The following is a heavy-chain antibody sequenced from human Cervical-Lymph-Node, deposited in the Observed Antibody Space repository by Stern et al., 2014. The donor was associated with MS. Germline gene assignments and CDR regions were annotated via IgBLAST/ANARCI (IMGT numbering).Heavy chain of an antibody. CDR3: VPQGADWFDP. Sequence: EVQLVESGGGLVQPGRSLRLSCSVSGFIFSDFTMSWVRQAPGKGLEWVGLIRSKTYDETTHFAPSVIGRFTISREDSKNITYLHMNDLKTEDTAIYYCVPQGADWFDPWGQGTLVTVSS. CDR2: IRSKTYDETT. J-gene: IGHJ5*02. V-gene: IGHV3-49*04. D-gene: IGHD4/OR15-4a*01. CDR1: GFIFSDFT.